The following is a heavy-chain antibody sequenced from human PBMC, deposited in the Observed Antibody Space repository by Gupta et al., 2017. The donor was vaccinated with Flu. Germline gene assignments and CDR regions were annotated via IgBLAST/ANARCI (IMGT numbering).Heavy chain of an antibody. D-gene: IGHD3-10*01. CDR2: ISSSGSTI. J-gene: IGHJ4*02. V-gene: IGHV3-48*03. Sequence: EVQLVESGGGLVQPGGSLRLSCAASGFTSSSYEMNWVRQAPGKGLEWVSYISSSGSTIYYADSVKGRFTISRDNAKNSLYLQMNSLRAEDTAVYYCARERGTMVRGVRGYFDYWGQGTLVTVSS. CDR3: ARERGTMVRGVRGYFDY. CDR1: GFTSSSYE.